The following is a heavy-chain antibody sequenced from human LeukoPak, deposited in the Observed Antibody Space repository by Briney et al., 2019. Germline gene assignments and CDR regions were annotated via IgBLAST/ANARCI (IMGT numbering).Heavy chain of an antibody. CDR2: IYYSGST. Sequence: KPSETLSLTCTVSGGSISSYYWSWIRQPPGKGLEWIGYIYYSGSTNYNPSLKSRVTISVDTSKNQFSLKLSSVTAADTAVYYCARGRSMVRGVDYDYWGQGTLVTVSS. CDR1: GGSISSYY. CDR3: ARGRSMVRGVDYDY. D-gene: IGHD3-10*01. V-gene: IGHV4-59*01. J-gene: IGHJ4*02.